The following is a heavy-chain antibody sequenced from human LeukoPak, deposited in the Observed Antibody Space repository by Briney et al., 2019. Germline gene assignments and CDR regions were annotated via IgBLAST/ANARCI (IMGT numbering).Heavy chain of an antibody. V-gene: IGHV4-39*01. Sequence: SETLSLTCAVSGGSIRSGNYYWGWIRQPPGKGLDWIGNIYYDGSTYYNPSLKSRVTISVDTSKNQLSLTVNSVTATDTAVYYCARTGNYGFGMDVWGQGTTVTVSS. D-gene: IGHD4-11*01. J-gene: IGHJ6*02. CDR1: GGSIRSGNYY. CDR3: ARTGNYGFGMDV. CDR2: IYYDGST.